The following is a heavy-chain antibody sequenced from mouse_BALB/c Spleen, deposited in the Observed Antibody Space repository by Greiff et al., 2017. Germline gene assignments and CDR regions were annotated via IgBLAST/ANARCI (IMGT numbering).Heavy chain of an antibody. Sequence: EVMLVESGGDLVKPGGSLKLSCAASGFTFSSYGMSWVRQTPDKRLEWVATISSGGSYTYYPDSVKGRFTISRDNAKNTLYLQMSSLKSEDTAMYYCARGGLGRDYFDYWGQGTTLTVSS. V-gene: IGHV5-6*01. CDR3: ARGGLGRDYFDY. J-gene: IGHJ2*01. D-gene: IGHD4-1*01. CDR1: GFTFSSYG. CDR2: ISSGGSYT.